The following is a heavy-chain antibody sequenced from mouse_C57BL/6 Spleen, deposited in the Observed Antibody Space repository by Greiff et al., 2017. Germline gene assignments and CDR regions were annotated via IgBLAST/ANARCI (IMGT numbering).Heavy chain of an antibody. Sequence: QVQLQQPGAELVKPGASVKLSCKASGYTFTSYWMHWVKQRPGQGLEWIGMIHPNSGSTNYNEKFKSKATLTVDKSSSTAYMQLSSLTSEDSAVYYCARGGYYYGSSEAWFAYWGQGTLVTVSA. CDR2: IHPNSGST. V-gene: IGHV1-64*01. CDR3: ARGGYYYGSSEAWFAY. J-gene: IGHJ3*01. D-gene: IGHD1-1*01. CDR1: GYTFTSYW.